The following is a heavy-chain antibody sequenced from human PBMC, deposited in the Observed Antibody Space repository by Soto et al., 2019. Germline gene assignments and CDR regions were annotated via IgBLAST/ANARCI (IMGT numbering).Heavy chain of an antibody. CDR2: INPNSGDT. CDR1: VYTFTDYY. D-gene: IGHD2-2*03. J-gene: IGHJ6*02. CDR3: ARDGSTYSYYAMDV. V-gene: IGHV1-2*04. Sequence: SVKVSCKASVYTFTDYYIHWVRQAPGQGLEWVGWINPNSGDTNYEQRCQGWVTMTRDTSINTAYMELTRLRSDDTAMYYCARDGSTYSYYAMDVWGQGTTVTGSS.